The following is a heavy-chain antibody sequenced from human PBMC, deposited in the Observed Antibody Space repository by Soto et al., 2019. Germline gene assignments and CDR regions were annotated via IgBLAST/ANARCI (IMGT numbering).Heavy chain of an antibody. Sequence: QVQLQQWGAGLLKPSETLSLTCAVYGGSFSGYYGSWIRQPPVKWLEWIGEINHSGSTTYNPSLTSRVTISVDTSKNQFSLKLRSVTAAYTAVDYCERARRPTRPFDYWGQGTLVTVSS. CDR3: ERARRPTRPFDY. CDR2: INHSGST. J-gene: IGHJ4*02. V-gene: IGHV4-34*01. D-gene: IGHD1-1*01. CDR1: GGSFSGYY.